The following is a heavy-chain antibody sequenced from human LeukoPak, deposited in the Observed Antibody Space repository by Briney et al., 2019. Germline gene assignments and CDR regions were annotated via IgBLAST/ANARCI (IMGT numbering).Heavy chain of an antibody. CDR3: ARQVRTTVHFDP. V-gene: IGHV4-59*01. J-gene: IGHJ5*02. D-gene: IGHD4-17*01. CDR1: GGSISSYY. Sequence: PSETLSLTCTVSGGSISSYYWSWIRQPPGKGLEWIGYIYYSGSTNYNLSLKSRVTISIDTSKNQFSLKLSSVTAADTAVYFCARQVRTTVHFDPWGQGTLVTVSS. CDR2: IYYSGST.